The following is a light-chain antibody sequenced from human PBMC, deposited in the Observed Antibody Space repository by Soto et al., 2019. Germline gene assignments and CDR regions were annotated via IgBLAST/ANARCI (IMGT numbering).Light chain of an antibody. CDR1: SSNIGANT. V-gene: IGLV1-44*01. CDR2: SHN. Sequence: QSVLTQPRSTSGTPGQRVTISCSGSSSNIGANTVNWFQHLPGTAPKLLIYSHNQRPSGVPDRFSGSKSGTSASLAISGLQSEDEAAYYCASWDGNLNGWVFGGGTKLTVL. CDR3: ASWDGNLNGWV. J-gene: IGLJ3*02.